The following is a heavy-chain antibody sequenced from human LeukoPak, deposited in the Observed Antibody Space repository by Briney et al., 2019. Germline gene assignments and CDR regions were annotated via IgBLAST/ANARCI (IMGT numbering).Heavy chain of an antibody. CDR2: FDPEDGET. D-gene: IGHD1-14*01. CDR1: GYTLTELS. Sequence: ASVTVSCKVSGYTLTELSMNWVRQAPGKGLEWMGGFDPEDGETIYAQKFQGRVTMTEDTSTDTAYMELSSLRSEDTAVYYCATFRFTGRYFDYWGQGTLVTVSS. CDR3: ATFRFTGRYFDY. V-gene: IGHV1-24*01. J-gene: IGHJ4*02.